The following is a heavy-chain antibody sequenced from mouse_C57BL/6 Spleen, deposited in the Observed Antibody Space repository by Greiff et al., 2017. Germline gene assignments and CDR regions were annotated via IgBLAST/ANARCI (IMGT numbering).Heavy chain of an antibody. J-gene: IGHJ3*01. CDR2: IRLKSDNYAT. CDR1: GFTFSNYW. Sequence: EVKLLESGGGLVQPGGSMKLSCVASGFTFSNYWMNWVRQSPEKGLEWVAQIRLKSDNYATHYAEYVKGRFTISRADSKSSVYLQMNNLRAEYTGIYYCTEISYDYPFAYWGQGTLVTVSA. CDR3: TEISYDYPFAY. D-gene: IGHD2-4*01. V-gene: IGHV6-3*01.